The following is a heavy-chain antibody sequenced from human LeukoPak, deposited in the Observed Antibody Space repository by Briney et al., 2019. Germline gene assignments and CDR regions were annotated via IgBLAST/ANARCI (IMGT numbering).Heavy chain of an antibody. CDR3: AREMEAGTIDY. Sequence: GASVKVSCKASGYTFTDYYIHWVRQAPGQGLEWMGGIIPIFGTANYAQKFQGRVTITADESTSTAYMELSSLRSEDTAVYYCAREMEAGTIDYWGQGTLVTVSS. CDR1: GYTFTDYY. D-gene: IGHD6-19*01. CDR2: IIPIFGTA. V-gene: IGHV1-69*13. J-gene: IGHJ4*02.